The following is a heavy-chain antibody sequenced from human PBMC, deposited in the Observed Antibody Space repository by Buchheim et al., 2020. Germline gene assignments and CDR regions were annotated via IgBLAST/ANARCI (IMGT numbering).Heavy chain of an antibody. V-gene: IGHV4-34*01. CDR1: GGSFSGYY. Sequence: QVQLQQWGAGLLKPSETLSLTCAVYGGSFSGYYWSWIRQPPGKGLEWIGEINHSGSTNYNPSLKSRVTISVDTSKNQFSLKLSSVTAADTAVYYCASTPNYGEYDFWSGYGNYYYYGMDVWGQGTT. CDR2: INHSGST. CDR3: ASTPNYGEYDFWSGYGNYYYYGMDV. J-gene: IGHJ6*02. D-gene: IGHD3-3*01.